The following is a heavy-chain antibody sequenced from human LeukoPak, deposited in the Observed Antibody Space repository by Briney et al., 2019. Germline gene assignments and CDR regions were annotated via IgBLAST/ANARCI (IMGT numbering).Heavy chain of an antibody. Sequence: ASVKVSCKASGYTFTGYYMHWVRQAPGQGLEWMGWINPNSGGTNYAQKFQGRVTMTRDTSISTAYMELSRLRSDDTAVYYCARDPLSIVVVPAAMGLDYWGQGTLDTVSS. CDR2: INPNSGGT. J-gene: IGHJ4*02. CDR3: ARDPLSIVVVPAAMGLDY. D-gene: IGHD2-2*01. V-gene: IGHV1-2*02. CDR1: GYTFTGYY.